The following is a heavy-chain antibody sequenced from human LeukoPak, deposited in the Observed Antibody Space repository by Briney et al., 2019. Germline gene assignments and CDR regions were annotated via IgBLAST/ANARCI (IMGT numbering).Heavy chain of an antibody. J-gene: IGHJ3*02. D-gene: IGHD6-13*01. CDR2: IIPIFGTA. CDR3: ARQLDHAFDI. Sequence: SVKVSCKASGGTFSSYAISWVRQAPGQGLEWMGGIIPIFGTANYAQKFQGRVTITADESTSAAYMELSSLRSEDTAVYYCARQLDHAFDIWGQGTMVTVSS. CDR1: GGTFSSYA. V-gene: IGHV1-69*01.